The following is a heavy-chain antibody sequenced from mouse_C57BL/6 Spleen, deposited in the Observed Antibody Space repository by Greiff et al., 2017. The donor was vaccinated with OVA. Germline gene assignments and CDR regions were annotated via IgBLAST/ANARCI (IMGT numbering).Heavy chain of an antibody. CDR1: GYTFTSYW. D-gene: IGHD1-2*01. Sequence: VQLQESGAELVKPGASVKLSCKASGYTFTSYWMHWVKQRPGQGLEWIGMIHPNSGSTNYNEKFKSKATLTVDKSSSTAYMQLSSLTSEDSAVYYCARESLLWYFDVWGTGTTVTVSS. CDR2: IHPNSGST. V-gene: IGHV1-64*01. J-gene: IGHJ1*03. CDR3: ARESLLWYFDV.